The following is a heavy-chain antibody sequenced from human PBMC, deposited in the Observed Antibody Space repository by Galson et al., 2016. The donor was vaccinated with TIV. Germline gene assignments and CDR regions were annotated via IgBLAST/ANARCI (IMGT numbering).Heavy chain of an antibody. CDR3: ASRDIAVIPAAIVFDY. CDR1: GFTFSGYT. J-gene: IGHJ4*02. CDR2: ISSASSYI. D-gene: IGHD2-2*01. V-gene: IGHV3-21*04. Sequence: SLRLSCAASGFTFSGYTMNWVRQAPGKGLEWVSSISSASSYIYYADSVKGRFTLSRDNSKNALYVQINNLRAEDTAVYYCASRDIAVIPAAIVFDYWGQGTLVTVSS.